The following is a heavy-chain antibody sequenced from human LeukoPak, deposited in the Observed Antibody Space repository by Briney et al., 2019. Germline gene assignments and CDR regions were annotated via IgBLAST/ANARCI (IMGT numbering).Heavy chain of an antibody. CDR1: GFTFSTYS. J-gene: IGHJ4*02. V-gene: IGHV3-21*06. D-gene: IGHD5-12*01. CDR3: ARDPFSGYDKRVYYFDY. CDR2: ISSRSSYI. Sequence: GWSLRLSCAASGFTFSTYSMNWVRQAPGKGLEWVSYISSRSSYIYYADSVKGRFTISRENAKNSLYLQMDSLRAEDTAVYYCARDPFSGYDKRVYYFDYWGQGVLVTVSS.